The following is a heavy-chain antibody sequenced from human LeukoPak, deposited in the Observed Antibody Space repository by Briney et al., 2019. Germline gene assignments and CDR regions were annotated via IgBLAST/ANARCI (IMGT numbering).Heavy chain of an antibody. D-gene: IGHD2-21*02. CDR1: GGTFSSYA. V-gene: IGHV1-69*04. J-gene: IGHJ4*02. Sequence: GASVKVSCKASGGTFSSYAISWVRQAPGQGLEWMGRIIPILGIANYAQKFQGRVTITADKSTSTAYMELSSLRSEDTAVYYCATAKVVVTALNFDYWGQGTLVTVSS. CDR2: IIPILGIA. CDR3: ATAKVVVTALNFDY.